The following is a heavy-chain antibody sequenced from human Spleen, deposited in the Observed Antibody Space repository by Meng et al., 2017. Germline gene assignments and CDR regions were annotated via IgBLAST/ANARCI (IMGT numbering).Heavy chain of an antibody. V-gene: IGHV4-38-2*02. Sequence: GSLRLSCAVSGYSISSGYCWGWIRQPPGKGLEWVGSIYHSGRTYYNPSLKSRVTISVDTSKNQFSLKLYSVTAAETAVYYCARDYCSGASFYDYWGQGTLVTVSS. CDR2: IYHSGRT. D-gene: IGHD2-15*01. CDR3: ARDYCSGASFYDY. CDR1: GYSISSGYC. J-gene: IGHJ4*02.